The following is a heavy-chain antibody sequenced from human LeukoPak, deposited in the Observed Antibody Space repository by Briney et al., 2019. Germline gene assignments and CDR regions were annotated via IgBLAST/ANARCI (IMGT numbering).Heavy chain of an antibody. J-gene: IGHJ4*02. V-gene: IGHV1-18*01. CDR2: ISAYNGNT. D-gene: IGHD3-22*01. CDR3: ARAGYYDSSGYPQNKKLDY. CDR1: GYTFTSYG. Sequence: ASVKVSCKASGYTFTSYGISWVRQAPGQGLEWMGWISAYNGNTNYAQKLQGRVTMTTDTSTSTAYMELRSLRSDDTAVYYCARAGYYDSSGYPQNKKLDYWGQGTLVTVSS.